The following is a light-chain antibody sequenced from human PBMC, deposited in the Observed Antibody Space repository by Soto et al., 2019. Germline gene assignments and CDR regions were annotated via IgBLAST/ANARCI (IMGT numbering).Light chain of an antibody. CDR2: GAS. CDR1: QSVTSSN. V-gene: IGKV3-20*01. CDR3: QHYGTSPKP. J-gene: IGKJ1*01. Sequence: ELVLTQSPGTLSLSPGERATLSCRASQSVTSSNLAWYQQKPGQAPRLLILGASTRPTGVPDRFSGSGSGTDFTLTISRLEPADFAVYYCQHYGTSPKPFGQGTKVEVK.